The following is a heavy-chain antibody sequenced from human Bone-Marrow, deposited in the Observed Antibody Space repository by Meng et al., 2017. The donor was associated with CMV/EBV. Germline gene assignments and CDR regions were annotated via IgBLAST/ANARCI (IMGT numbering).Heavy chain of an antibody. D-gene: IGHD7-27*01. Sequence: SVKVSCKASGGTFSSYAISWVRQAPGQGLEWMGGIIPIFGIANYAQKFQGRVTITADKSTSTAYMELSSLRSEDTAVYYCARILTGDHGGFEYWGQGTLVTVSS. CDR2: IIPIFGIA. J-gene: IGHJ4*02. CDR1: GGTFSSYA. V-gene: IGHV1-69*10. CDR3: ARILTGDHGGFEY.